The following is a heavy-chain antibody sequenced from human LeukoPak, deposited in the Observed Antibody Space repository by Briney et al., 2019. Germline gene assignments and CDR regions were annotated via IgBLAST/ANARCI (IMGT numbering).Heavy chain of an antibody. D-gene: IGHD5-18*01. J-gene: IGHJ6*02. CDR2: IYYSGST. V-gene: IGHV4-59*01. CDR3: ARDRVQLWNHYYYYGMDV. Sequence: SETLSLTCTASGGSISSYYWSWIRQPPGKGLEWIGYIYYSGSTNYNPSLKSRVTISVDTSKNQFSLKLSSVTAADTAVYYCARDRVQLWNHYYYYGMDVWGQGTTVTVSS. CDR1: GGSISSYY.